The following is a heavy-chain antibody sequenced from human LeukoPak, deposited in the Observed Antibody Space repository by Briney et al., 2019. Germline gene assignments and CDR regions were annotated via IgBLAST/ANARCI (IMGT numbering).Heavy chain of an antibody. CDR2: ISHRSETV. J-gene: IGHJ4*02. V-gene: IGHV3-48*04. CDR3: ARRGFVIRSLLLVGFHKEAYYFDY. CDR1: GFSFEDFC. D-gene: IGHD2-21*01. Sequence: GGSLRLSCAVSGFSFEDFCMNWVRQAPGKGLEWVSYISHRSETVYYADSVKGRFTISRDNAKNSLYLQMSSLRAEDTAVYFCARRGFVIRSLLLVGFHKEAYYFDYWGQGALVTVSS.